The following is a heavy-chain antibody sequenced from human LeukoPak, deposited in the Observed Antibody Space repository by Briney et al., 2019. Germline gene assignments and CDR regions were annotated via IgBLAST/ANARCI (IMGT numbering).Heavy chain of an antibody. Sequence: PSETLSLTCAVSGGSISSGGYYWRWIRQHPGKGLEWIGYIYYSGSTYYNPSLKSRVTISVDTSKNQFSLKLSSVTAADTAVYYCARMDSSGYYQRHDAFDIWGQGTMVTVSS. J-gene: IGHJ3*02. CDR1: GGSISSGGYY. CDR2: IYYSGST. V-gene: IGHV4-31*11. CDR3: ARMDSSGYYQRHDAFDI. D-gene: IGHD3-22*01.